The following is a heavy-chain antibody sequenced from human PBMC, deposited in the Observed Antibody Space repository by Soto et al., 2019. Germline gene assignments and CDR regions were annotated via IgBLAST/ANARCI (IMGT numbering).Heavy chain of an antibody. Sequence: ASVKVSCKAAGYTFTSYGISWVRQAPGQGLEWMGWISAYNGNTNYAQKLQGRVTMTTDTSTSTAYMELRSLRSDDTAVYYCARGANTAKGIYYYYYYMDVWGKGTTVTVSS. CDR1: GYTFTSYG. D-gene: IGHD5-18*01. CDR3: ARGANTAKGIYYYYYYMDV. CDR2: ISAYNGNT. V-gene: IGHV1-18*01. J-gene: IGHJ6*03.